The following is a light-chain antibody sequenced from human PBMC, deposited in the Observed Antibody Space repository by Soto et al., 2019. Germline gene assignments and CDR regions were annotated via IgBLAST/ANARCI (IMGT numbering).Light chain of an antibody. CDR1: QSIRNY. V-gene: IGKV1-39*01. Sequence: DIQMTQSPSSLSASVGDRVTITCRASQSIRNYLNWYQQKPGKAPKLLIDLASSLQSGVPSRFSGSGSGTDFTLTITSLQPADLATYYCQQTYTTPLTFGGGTKVDIK. J-gene: IGKJ4*01. CDR3: QQTYTTPLT. CDR2: LAS.